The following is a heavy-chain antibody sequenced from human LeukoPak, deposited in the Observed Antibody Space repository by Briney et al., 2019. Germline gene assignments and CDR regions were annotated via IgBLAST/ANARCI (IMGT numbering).Heavy chain of an antibody. D-gene: IGHD2-2*01. CDR3: ARGQYHLLYWYFDL. V-gene: IGHV4-38-2*02. CDR2: KYHTGST. Sequence: SETLSLTCTVSGYSISSGFHWGWIRQPPGKGLEWIGSKYHTGSTYYNPSLRSRVTISVDSSKNQFSLKLSSVTAADTAVYYCARGQYHLLYWYFDLWGRGTLVTVSS. J-gene: IGHJ2*01. CDR1: GYSISSGFH.